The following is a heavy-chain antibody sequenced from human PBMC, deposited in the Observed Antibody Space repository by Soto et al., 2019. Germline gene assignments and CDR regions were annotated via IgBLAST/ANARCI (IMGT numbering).Heavy chain of an antibody. CDR3: AKTRGSYGGYFDY. CDR2: IGGSGGST. V-gene: IGHV3-23*01. Sequence: QTGGSLRLSCAASGFTFSSYAMSWVRQAPGKGLEWVSAIGGSGGSTYYADSVKGRFTISRDNSKNTLYLQMNSLRAEDTAVYYCAKTRGSYGGYFDYWGQGTLVTVSS. CDR1: GFTFSSYA. D-gene: IGHD1-26*01. J-gene: IGHJ4*02.